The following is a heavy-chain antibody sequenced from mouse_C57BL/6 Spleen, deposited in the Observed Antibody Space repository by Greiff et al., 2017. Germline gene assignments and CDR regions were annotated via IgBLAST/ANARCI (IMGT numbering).Heavy chain of an antibody. CDR3: ARKVYAMDY. CDR2: INYDGSST. Sequence: EVHLVESEGGLVQPGSSMKLSCTASGFTFSDSYMAWVRQVPEKGLEWVAHINYDGSSTSYLDSLQSRFIISRDNTKNILYLQMIRLKSEDTAADYCARKVYAMDYWGQGTSVTVSS. D-gene: IGHD1-3*01. CDR1: GFTFSDSY. V-gene: IGHV5-16*01. J-gene: IGHJ4*01.